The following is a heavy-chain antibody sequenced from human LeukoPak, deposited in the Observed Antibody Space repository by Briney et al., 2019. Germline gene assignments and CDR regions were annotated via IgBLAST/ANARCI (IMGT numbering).Heavy chain of an antibody. CDR3: ARDRGVERITLFGVIVLRGALDI. CDR2: VNPNNGDT. Sequence: GASVKVSCKASGYSFTTYDLNWLRQAPGQGLEWMGWVNPNNGDTGFAQKFQGRVTVTRNTAINTAYMELRSLRPEDTAMYYCARDRGVERITLFGVIVLRGALDIWGQGTMVSVSS. CDR1: GYSFTTYD. J-gene: IGHJ3*02. D-gene: IGHD3-3*01. V-gene: IGHV1-8*02.